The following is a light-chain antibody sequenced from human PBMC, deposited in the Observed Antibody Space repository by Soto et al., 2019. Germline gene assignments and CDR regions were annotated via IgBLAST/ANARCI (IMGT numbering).Light chain of an antibody. V-gene: IGLV2-14*01. CDR3: FSYTSSGTYV. CDR1: SSDVGNYKY. J-gene: IGLJ1*01. CDR2: EVS. Sequence: QSVLTQPASVSGSPGQSITISCTGTSSDVGNYKYVSWYQQHPGKATKLMIYEVSNRPSGVSNRFSGSKSGNPASLTISGLQAEAVTDYYCFSYTSSGTYVFGTGTKVTV.